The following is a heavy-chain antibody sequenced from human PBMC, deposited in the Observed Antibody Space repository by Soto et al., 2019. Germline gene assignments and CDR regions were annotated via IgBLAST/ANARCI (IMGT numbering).Heavy chain of an antibody. CDR3: ARGGKYCTSSGCSFSGMDV. CDR2: ISAYNGNT. D-gene: IGHD2-8*01. Sequence: QVQLVQSGAEVKKPGASVKVSCKASGYTFTSYGISWVRQAPGQGLEWMGWISAYNGNTNYAQKLQGRVTMTTDTSTSAAYRELRSLRADDTAVYSCARGGKYCTSSGCSFSGMDVWGQGTTVTVSS. CDR1: GYTFTSYG. V-gene: IGHV1-18*01. J-gene: IGHJ6*02.